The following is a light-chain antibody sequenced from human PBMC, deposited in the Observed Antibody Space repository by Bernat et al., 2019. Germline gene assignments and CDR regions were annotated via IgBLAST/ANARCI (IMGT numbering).Light chain of an antibody. CDR2: GSS. CDR1: QSVSDY. V-gene: IGKV3D-15*01. J-gene: IGKJ4*01. CDR3: QQYQSWKT. Sequence: RATLSCRASQSVSDYLAWYHQKPGQPPRLLIYGSSSRATGIPDRFSGSGSGTDFTLTINSLDPEDVGVYFCQQYQSWKTFGGGTRGEIK.